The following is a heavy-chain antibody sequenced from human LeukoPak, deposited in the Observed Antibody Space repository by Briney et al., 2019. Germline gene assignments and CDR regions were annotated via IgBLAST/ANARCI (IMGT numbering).Heavy chain of an antibody. Sequence: SETLSLTCAVYGGSFSGYYWSWIRQPPGKGLEWIGEINHSGSTNYNPSLKSRVTISVDTSKNQFSLKLSSVTAADTAVYYCARAKVAFYAFDIWGQGTMVTVSS. CDR2: INHSGST. CDR3: ARAKVAFYAFDI. D-gene: IGHD5-12*01. V-gene: IGHV4-34*01. J-gene: IGHJ3*02. CDR1: GGSFSGYY.